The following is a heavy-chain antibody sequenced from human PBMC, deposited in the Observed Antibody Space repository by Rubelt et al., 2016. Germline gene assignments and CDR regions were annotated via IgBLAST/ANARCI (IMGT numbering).Heavy chain of an antibody. D-gene: IGHD6-19*01. Sequence: GSLRLSCAASGFTFSSYAMHWVRQAPGQGLAWVTCTSYDGINKYYADSVKGRFTISRDNSKSTLYLQMNSLRAEDTAISYCAKALGRQWLGSPVDYWGQGTLVTVSS. CDR1: GFTFSSYA. CDR3: AKALGRQWLGSPVDY. V-gene: IGHV3-30*04. J-gene: IGHJ4*02. CDR2: TSYDGINK.